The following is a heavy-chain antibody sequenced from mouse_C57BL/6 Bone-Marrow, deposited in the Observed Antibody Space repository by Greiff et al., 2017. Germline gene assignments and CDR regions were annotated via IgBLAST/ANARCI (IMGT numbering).Heavy chain of an antibody. CDR2: IYPGDGDT. CDR3: ARGGWLLAWFAY. D-gene: IGHD2-3*01. Sequence: VQLQQSGPELVKPGASVKISCKASGYAFSSSWMNWVKQRPGKGLEWIGRIYPGDGDTNYNGKFKGKATLTADKSSSTAYMRLSSLTSEDSAVYFCARGGWLLAWFAYWGQGTLVTVSA. V-gene: IGHV1-82*01. J-gene: IGHJ3*01. CDR1: GYAFSSSW.